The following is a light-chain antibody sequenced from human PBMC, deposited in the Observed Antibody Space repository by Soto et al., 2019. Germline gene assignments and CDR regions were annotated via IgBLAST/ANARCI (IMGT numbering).Light chain of an antibody. CDR2: ENN. V-gene: IGLV2-23*01. J-gene: IGLJ2*01. CDR3: SSYAHTPILF. CDR1: NSDVANYNV. Sequence: QSVLTQPASVSGSPGQSITISCTGPNSDVANYNVVSWYQHHPGKAPKLIIYENNKRPPGLSARFSASKSGSTASLTISGLQAEDEADYHCSSYAHTPILFFGGGTKLTVL.